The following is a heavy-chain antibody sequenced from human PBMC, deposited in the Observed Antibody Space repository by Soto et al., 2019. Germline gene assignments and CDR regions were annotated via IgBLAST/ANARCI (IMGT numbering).Heavy chain of an antibody. J-gene: IGHJ6*03. V-gene: IGHV3-64*01. Sequence: EVQLAESGGGLAQPGGSLRLSCAASGFTLSGYAMEWVRQAPGKGLEYVSGISSSGVGTYYANSVQGRFTISRDNSRNTVSLLMGSLRPEDMAVYYGARRARPDFYYMDVWGKGTTVTVSS. CDR1: GFTLSGYA. CDR3: ARRARPDFYYMDV. D-gene: IGHD6-6*01. CDR2: ISSSGVGT.